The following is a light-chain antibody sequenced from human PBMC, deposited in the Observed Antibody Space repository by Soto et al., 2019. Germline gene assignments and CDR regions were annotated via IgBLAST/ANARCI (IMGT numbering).Light chain of an antibody. Sequence: EIVLTHSPATLSLSPWEIATLSCGASQSVGSSLAWYQQRPGQAPRLLIYDAFIRATGIPARFSGSESGTDFTQTISSLEPEDFAVYYCQQRSNWPLTFGQGTRLEIK. CDR1: QSVGSS. CDR3: QQRSNWPLT. CDR2: DAF. J-gene: IGKJ5*01. V-gene: IGKV3-11*01.